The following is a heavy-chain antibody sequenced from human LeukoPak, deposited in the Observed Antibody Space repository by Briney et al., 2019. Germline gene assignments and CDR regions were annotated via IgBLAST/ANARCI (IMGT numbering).Heavy chain of an antibody. Sequence: PGGSLRLSCAASGFTFSSYSMNWVRQAPGKGLEWVSSISSSSSYIYYADSVKGRFTISRDNAKNSLYLQMNSLRAEDTAVYYCARDWKLATWYSSSWYEGHDYYYYMDVWGKGTTVTVSS. CDR3: ARDWKLATWYSSSWYEGHDYYYYMDV. CDR1: GFTFSSYS. CDR2: ISSSSSYI. D-gene: IGHD6-13*01. V-gene: IGHV3-21*01. J-gene: IGHJ6*03.